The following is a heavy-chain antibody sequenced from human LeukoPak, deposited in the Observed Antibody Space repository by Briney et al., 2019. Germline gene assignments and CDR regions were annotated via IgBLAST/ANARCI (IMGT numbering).Heavy chain of an antibody. Sequence: SETLSLTCTVSGGSISSYYWSWIRQPPGKGLEWIGYIYYSGSTNYNPSLKSRVTISVDTSKNQFSLKLSSVTSADTAVYYCARAVMRYYYYMDVWGKGTTVTVSS. V-gene: IGHV4-59*01. CDR2: IYYSGST. D-gene: IGHD3-16*01. J-gene: IGHJ6*03. CDR1: GGSISSYY. CDR3: ARAVMRYYYYMDV.